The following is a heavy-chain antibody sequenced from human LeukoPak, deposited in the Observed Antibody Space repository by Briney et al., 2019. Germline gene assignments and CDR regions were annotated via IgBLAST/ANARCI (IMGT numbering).Heavy chain of an antibody. J-gene: IGHJ4*02. CDR2: ISHDGNNK. D-gene: IGHD3-16*02. CDR3: ARDSNTGLRELSCFDY. Sequence: GGSLRLSCAASGLIFSTYAMNWVRQAPGKGLEWVAVISHDGNNKYYAESVKGRFTVSRDNSKNTLFLQMNSLRTEDTAVYYCARDSNTGLRELSCFDYWGQGTLVAVSS. V-gene: IGHV3-30*04. CDR1: GLIFSTYA.